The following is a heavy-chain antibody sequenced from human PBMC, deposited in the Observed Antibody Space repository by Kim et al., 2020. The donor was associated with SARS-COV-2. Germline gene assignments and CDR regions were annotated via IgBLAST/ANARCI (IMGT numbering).Heavy chain of an antibody. CDR2: IYYSGST. Sequence: SETLSLTCTVSGGSISSYYWSWIRQPPGKGLEWIGYIYYSGSTNYNPSLKSRVTISVDTSKNQFSLKLSSVTAADTAVYYCARWGDSSVRMGFDYWGQGTLVTVSS. D-gene: IGHD6-25*01. CDR1: GGSISSYY. V-gene: IGHV4-59*13. J-gene: IGHJ4*02. CDR3: ARWGDSSVRMGFDY.